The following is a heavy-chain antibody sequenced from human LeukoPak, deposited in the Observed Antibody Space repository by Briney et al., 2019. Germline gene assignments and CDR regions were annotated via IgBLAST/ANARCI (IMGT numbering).Heavy chain of an antibody. J-gene: IGHJ4*02. D-gene: IGHD2-2*01. V-gene: IGHV1-18*01. CDR3: ARVVATQGGYCSSTSCYGAAGY. Sequence: GASVKVSCKASGYIFTSYSISWVRQAPGQGLEWMGWISAFNGNTNYAQEFQGRVTMTTDTSTSTAYMELRSLRSDDTAVYYCARVVATQGGYCSSTSCYGAAGYWGQGTLVTVSS. CDR1: GYIFTSYS. CDR2: ISAFNGNT.